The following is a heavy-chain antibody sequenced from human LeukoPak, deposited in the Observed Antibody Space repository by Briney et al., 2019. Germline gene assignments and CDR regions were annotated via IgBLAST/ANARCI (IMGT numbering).Heavy chain of an antibody. J-gene: IGHJ6*03. CDR2: INPNSGGT. Sequence: GASVKVSCKAFGYTFTSNYMHWVRQAPGQGLEWMGWINPNSGGTNYAQKFQGRVTMTRDTSISTAYMELSRLRSDDTAVYYCARDSGTTGVGYYYYMDVWGKGTTVTISS. CDR3: ARDSGTTGVGYYYYMDV. CDR1: GYTFTSNY. D-gene: IGHD1-1*01. V-gene: IGHV1-2*02.